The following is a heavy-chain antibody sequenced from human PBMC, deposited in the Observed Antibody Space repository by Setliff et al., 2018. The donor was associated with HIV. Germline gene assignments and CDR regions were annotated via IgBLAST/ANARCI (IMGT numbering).Heavy chain of an antibody. CDR2: IIPIFGTA. CDR1: GGTFSSYA. Sequence: SVKVSCKASGGTFSSYAISWVRQAPGQGLEWMGGIIPIFGTANYAQKFQGRVTITTGESTSTAYMELSSLRSEDTAVYYCAISIPPDAFDIWGQGTMVTVSS. V-gene: IGHV1-69*05. CDR3: AISIPPDAFDI. J-gene: IGHJ3*02.